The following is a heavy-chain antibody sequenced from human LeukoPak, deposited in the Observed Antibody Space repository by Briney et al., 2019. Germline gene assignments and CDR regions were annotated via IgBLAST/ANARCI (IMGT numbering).Heavy chain of an antibody. CDR1: GYTFTGYY. D-gene: IGHD5-12*01. J-gene: IGHJ6*03. CDR3: ARGLKSGAATITYYYYYYYMDV. V-gene: IGHV1-8*03. CDR2: INPNSGNT. Sequence: ASVKVSCKASGYTFTGYYIHWVRQAPGQGLEWMGWINPNSGNTGYAQKFQGRVTITRNTSISTAYMELSSLRSEDTAVYYCARGLKSGAATITYYYYYYYMDVWGKGTTVTVSS.